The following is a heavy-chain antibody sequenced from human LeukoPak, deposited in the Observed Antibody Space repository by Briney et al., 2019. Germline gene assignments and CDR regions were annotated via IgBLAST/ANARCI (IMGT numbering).Heavy chain of an antibody. CDR3: ARYDSGTFYKANWFDP. D-gene: IGHD3-10*01. CDR2: IYYSGST. CDR1: GGSISTGGYY. Sequence: PSQTLSLTCTVSGGSISTGGYYWSWIRQHPGKGLEWIGYIYYSGSTYYNPSLESRVTIPLDTSNNHFSLKLSSVTAADTAVYYCARYDSGTFYKANWFDPWGQGTLVTVSS. J-gene: IGHJ5*02. V-gene: IGHV4-31*03.